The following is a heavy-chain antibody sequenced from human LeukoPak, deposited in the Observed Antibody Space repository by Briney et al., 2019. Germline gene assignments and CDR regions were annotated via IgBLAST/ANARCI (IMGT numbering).Heavy chain of an antibody. V-gene: IGHV4-38-2*01. D-gene: IGHD6-19*01. J-gene: IGHJ4*02. Sequence: PSETLSLTCAVSGYSISSGYYWGWIRQPPGKGLEWIGSIYHSGSTYYNPSLKSRVTISVDTSKNQFSLKLSSVTAADTAVYFCARQWYRSGWSRGPTTQYYFDYWGQGTLVTVSS. CDR3: ARQWYRSGWSRGPTTQYYFDY. CDR2: IYHSGST. CDR1: GYSISSGYY.